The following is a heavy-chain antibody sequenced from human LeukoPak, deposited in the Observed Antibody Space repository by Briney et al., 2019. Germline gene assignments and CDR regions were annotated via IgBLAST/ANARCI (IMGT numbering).Heavy chain of an antibody. CDR3: AMIRDGYNYFNY. V-gene: IGHV4-31*03. CDR1: GGSISSGGYY. J-gene: IGHJ4*02. Sequence: SQTLSLTCTVSGGSISSGGYYWSWIRQHPGKGLEWIGYIYYSGGTYYNPSLKSRVTISVDTSKNQFSLKLSSVTAADTAVYYCAMIRDGYNYFNYWGQGTLVTVSS. CDR2: IYYSGGT. D-gene: IGHD5-24*01.